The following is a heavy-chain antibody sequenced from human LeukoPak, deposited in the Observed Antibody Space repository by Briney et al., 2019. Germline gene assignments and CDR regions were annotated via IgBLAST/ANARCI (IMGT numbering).Heavy chain of an antibody. CDR3: VKARWLQLPLY. V-gene: IGHV3-64D*09. CDR1: GFTFSSYA. D-gene: IGHD5-24*01. Sequence: PGGSLRLSCSASGFTFSSYAMHWVRQAPGKGLEYVSAISNNGGSTYYADSVKGRFTISRDNSRNTLYLQMSSPRAEDTAVYYCVKARWLQLPLYWGQGTLVTVSS. J-gene: IGHJ4*02. CDR2: ISNNGGST.